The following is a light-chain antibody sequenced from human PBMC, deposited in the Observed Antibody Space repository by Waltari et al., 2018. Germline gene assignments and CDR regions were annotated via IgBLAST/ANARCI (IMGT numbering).Light chain of an antibody. V-gene: IGKV3-20*01. CDR3: QQYGTSPPLT. Sequence: EIVLTQSPGTLSLSPGERATLSCRASQTVISNYLAWYQHKPGQAPRLLIFGASNRAAGIPDRFSGGGSGTDFTLTISRLEPEDCAVYYCQQYGTSPPLTFGGGTKVEI. CDR1: QTVISNY. J-gene: IGKJ4*01. CDR2: GAS.